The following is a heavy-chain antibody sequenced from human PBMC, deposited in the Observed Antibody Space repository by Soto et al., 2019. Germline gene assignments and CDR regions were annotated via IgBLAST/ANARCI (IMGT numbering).Heavy chain of an antibody. CDR2: IYHSGST. Sequence: QLQLQESGSGLVKPSQTLSLTRAVSGGSISSGGYSWSWIRQPPGKGLEWIGYIYHSGSTYYNPSLKSRVTISVDRSKNQFSLKLSSVTAADTAVYYCARESARYDSSGYPVFDYWGQGTLVTVSS. CDR3: ARESARYDSSGYPVFDY. D-gene: IGHD3-22*01. J-gene: IGHJ4*02. CDR1: GGSISSGGYS. V-gene: IGHV4-30-2*01.